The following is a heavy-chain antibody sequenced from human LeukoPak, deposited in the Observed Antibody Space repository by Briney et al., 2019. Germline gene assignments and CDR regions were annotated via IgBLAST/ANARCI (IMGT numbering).Heavy chain of an antibody. CDR3: SRHGQTYYYGMDV. CDR1: GGSISGFY. V-gene: IGHV4-59*08. Sequence: SETLSLTCSVSGGSISGFYWSWIRQPPGRGQELKGKIYNSGGAISNPSPKRRVTISLDTSPTKFPLTLSPVTAAAADAYSCSRHGQTYYYGMDVWGQGTTVTVSS. J-gene: IGHJ6*02. CDR2: IYNSGGA.